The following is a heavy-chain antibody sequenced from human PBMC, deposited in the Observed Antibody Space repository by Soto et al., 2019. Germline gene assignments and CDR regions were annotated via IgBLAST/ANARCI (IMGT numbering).Heavy chain of an antibody. V-gene: IGHV3-30*18. Sequence: QVQLVESGGGVVQPGGSLRLSCAASGFTFSNYGIHWVRQAPGKGLEWVAVISDDGNYKYYADSVRGRFTISRENSKNTLYLQLSSLRPDDTAVYYCAKAMFPATKAPHRYALDSWGQGTMVTVSS. CDR2: ISDDGNYK. CDR3: AKAMFPATKAPHRYALDS. D-gene: IGHD3-10*02. CDR1: GFTFSNYG. J-gene: IGHJ3*01.